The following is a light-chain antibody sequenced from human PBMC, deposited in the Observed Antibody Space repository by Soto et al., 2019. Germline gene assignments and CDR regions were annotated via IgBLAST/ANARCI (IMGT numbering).Light chain of an antibody. CDR1: QGISNY. CDR3: QQYNGYSTWT. V-gene: IGKV1-27*01. CDR2: AAS. J-gene: IGKJ1*01. Sequence: DIQMTQSPSSLSASVGDRVTITCRASQGISNYLAWYQQKPGKVPKLLIYAASTLQSGVPSRFSGSGSGTEFTLTISCLQPDDFATYYCQQYNGYSTWTFGQGTKVDIK.